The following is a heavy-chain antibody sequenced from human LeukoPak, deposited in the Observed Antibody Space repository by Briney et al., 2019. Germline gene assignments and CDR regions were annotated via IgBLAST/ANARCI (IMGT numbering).Heavy chain of an antibody. V-gene: IGHV3-33*01. J-gene: IGHJ6*03. CDR1: GFTFSSYG. D-gene: IGHD5-24*01. CDR2: IWYDGSNK. Sequence: GGSLRLSCAASGFTFSSYGMHWVRQAPGKGLEWVAVIWYDGSNKYYADSVKGRFTISRDNSKNTLYLQMNSLRAEDTAVYYCARGLQVRYYYNYMDVWGKGTTVTVPS. CDR3: ARGLQVRYYYNYMDV.